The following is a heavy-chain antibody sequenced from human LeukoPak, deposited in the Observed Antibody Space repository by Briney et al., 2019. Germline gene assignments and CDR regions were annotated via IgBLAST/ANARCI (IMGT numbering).Heavy chain of an antibody. CDR1: GFAFSTYW. V-gene: IGHV3-74*01. CDR2: INPDGSST. Sequence: GGSLRLSCVASGFAFSTYWMYWVRQVTGEGLVWVSRINPDGSSTEYADSVKGRFTISRDNAKNTLYLQMNSLRAEDTAVYYCTTLYGDSLDYWGQGTLVTVSS. J-gene: IGHJ4*02. CDR3: TTLYGDSLDY. D-gene: IGHD2-21*02.